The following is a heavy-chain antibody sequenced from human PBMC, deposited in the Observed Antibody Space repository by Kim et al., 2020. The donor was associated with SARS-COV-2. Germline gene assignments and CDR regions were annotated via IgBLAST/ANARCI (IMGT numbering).Heavy chain of an antibody. CDR3: ARSGPIDYDLRTGYQTRRGYFDS. CDR1: GGSFGGSL. V-gene: IGHV4-34*01. J-gene: IGHJ4*02. CDR2: INRSGST. Sequence: SETLSLTCAVSGGSFGGSLWTWIRQPPDRGLEWIGEINRSGSTNFNPSLKSRVTLSVDKSKNHFSLNLTSVTATDTAVYFCARSGPIDYDLRTGYQTRRGYFDSWGQGALVSVSS. D-gene: IGHD3-3*01.